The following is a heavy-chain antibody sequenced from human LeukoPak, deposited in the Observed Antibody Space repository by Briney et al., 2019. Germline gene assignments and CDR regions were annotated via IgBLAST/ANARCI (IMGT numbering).Heavy chain of an antibody. CDR1: GFTFSSYE. CDR3: ARVDSSGWPLDY. D-gene: IGHD6-19*01. CDR2: ISSSGSTI. J-gene: IGHJ4*02. V-gene: IGHV3-48*03. Sequence: PGGSLRLSCAASGFTFSSYEMNWVRQAPGKGLEWVSYISSSGSTIYYADSVKGRFTISRDNAKNSLYLQMNSLRAEDTAVYYCARVDSSGWPLDYWGQGTLVTVSS.